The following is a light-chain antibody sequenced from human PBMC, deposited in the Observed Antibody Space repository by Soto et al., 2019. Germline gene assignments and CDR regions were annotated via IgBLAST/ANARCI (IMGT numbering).Light chain of an antibody. CDR2: DAS. CDR3: QQRYNWPWT. Sequence: EIVLTQYPGTLSLSPGERATLSCMASQSIRNFLAWYQQKPGQAPRLLIYDASNRATGIPPRFSGSGSGTDFTLAISGLEPEDFAVYYCQQRYNWPWTFGQGTKVDI. V-gene: IGKV3-11*01. CDR1: QSIRNF. J-gene: IGKJ1*01.